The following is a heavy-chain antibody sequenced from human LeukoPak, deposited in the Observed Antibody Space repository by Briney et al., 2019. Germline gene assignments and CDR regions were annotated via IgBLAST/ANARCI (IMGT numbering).Heavy chain of an antibody. Sequence: KPGGSLRLSCAASGFTFSDYYMSWIRQAPGKGLECLSYISGSGCDINYVDSVKGRFTVSRDNAKNSLYLQMNSLRAEDTAVYYCVKTARHHDYWGQGTLVTVSS. J-gene: IGHJ4*02. CDR3: VKTARHHDY. V-gene: IGHV3-11*01. CDR1: GFTFSDYY. CDR2: ISGSGCDI.